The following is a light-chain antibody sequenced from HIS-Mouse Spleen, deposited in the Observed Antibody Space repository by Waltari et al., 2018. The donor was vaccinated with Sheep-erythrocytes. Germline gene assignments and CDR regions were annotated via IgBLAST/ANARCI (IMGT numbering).Light chain of an antibody. CDR1: SSNTGAGSD. CDR3: QSYDSSLSGWV. J-gene: IGLJ3*02. V-gene: IGLV1-40*01. CDR2: GNS. Sequence: QSVLTQPPSVSGAPGPRVTISCTRSSSNTGAGSDVHWYQQLPGTAPKPLIYGNSNRPSGVPDRFSGSKSGTSASLAITGLQAEDEADYYCQSYDSSLSGWVFGGGTKLTVL.